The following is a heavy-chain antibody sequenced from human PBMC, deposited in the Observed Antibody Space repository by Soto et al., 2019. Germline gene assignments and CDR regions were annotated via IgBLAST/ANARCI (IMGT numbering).Heavy chain of an antibody. CDR1: GGTFSSYA. Sequence: SVKVSCKASGGTFSSYAISWVRQAPGQGLEWMGGIIPIFGTANYAQKFQGRVTITADESTSTAYMELSSLRSEDTAVYYCAREVQEGYCTNGVCYYYYYGMDVWGQGTTVTVS. D-gene: IGHD2-8*01. CDR2: IIPIFGTA. V-gene: IGHV1-69*13. J-gene: IGHJ6*02. CDR3: AREVQEGYCTNGVCYYYYYGMDV.